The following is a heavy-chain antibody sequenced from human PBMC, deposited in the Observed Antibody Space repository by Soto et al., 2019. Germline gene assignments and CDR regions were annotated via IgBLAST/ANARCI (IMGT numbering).Heavy chain of an antibody. CDR2: IYYSGST. J-gene: IGHJ6*02. CDR1: GGSISSSSYY. D-gene: IGHD3-10*01. Sequence: NPSETLSLTCTVSGGSISSSSYYWGWIRQPPGKGLEWIGSIYYSGSTYYNPSLKSRVTISVDTSKNQFSLKLSSVTAADTAVYYCARHVGRTNPSKEIYYYYGMDVWGQGTTVTVSS. CDR3: ARHVGRTNPSKEIYYYYGMDV. V-gene: IGHV4-39*01.